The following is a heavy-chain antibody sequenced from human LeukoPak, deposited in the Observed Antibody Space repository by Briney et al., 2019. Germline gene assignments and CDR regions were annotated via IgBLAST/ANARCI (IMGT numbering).Heavy chain of an antibody. D-gene: IGHD2-15*01. CDR1: GYTFTSYG. V-gene: IGHV1-18*01. CDR3: AXDCSGGSCYHSSGYXFDX. J-gene: IGHJ4*02. Sequence: ASVKVSCKASGYTFTSYGISWVRQAPGQGLEWMGWISAYNGNTNYAQKLQGRVTMTTDTSTSTAYMELRSLRSDDTAVYYCAXDCSGGSCYHSSGYXFDXWGQXXLVTV. CDR2: ISAYNGNT.